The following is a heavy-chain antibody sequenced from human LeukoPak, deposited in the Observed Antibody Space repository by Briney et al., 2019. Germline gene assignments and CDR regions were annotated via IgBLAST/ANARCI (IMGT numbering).Heavy chain of an antibody. CDR3: AKDHGDDSSGYYNY. D-gene: IGHD3-22*01. J-gene: IGHJ4*02. Sequence: GGSLRLSCAASGFTFSSYAMSWVRQAPGKGLEWVSAISGSGGSTCYADSVKGRFTISRDNSKNTLYLQMNSLRAEDTAVYYCAKDHGDDSSGYYNYWGQGTLVTVSS. V-gene: IGHV3-23*01. CDR1: GFTFSSYA. CDR2: ISGSGGST.